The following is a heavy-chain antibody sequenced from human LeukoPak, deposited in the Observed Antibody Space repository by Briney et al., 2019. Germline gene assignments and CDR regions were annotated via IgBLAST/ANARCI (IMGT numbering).Heavy chain of an antibody. J-gene: IGHJ5*02. V-gene: IGHV4-59*01. D-gene: IGHD2-8*01. Sequence: PSETLSLTCTVSGGSISSYYWSWIRQPPGKGLEWIGYIYYSGSTNYNPSLKSRVTISVDTSKNQFSLKLSSVTAADTAVYYCARVRRYCTNSVCPTGFDPWGQGTLVTVSS. CDR1: GGSISSYY. CDR3: ARVRRYCTNSVCPTGFDP. CDR2: IYYSGST.